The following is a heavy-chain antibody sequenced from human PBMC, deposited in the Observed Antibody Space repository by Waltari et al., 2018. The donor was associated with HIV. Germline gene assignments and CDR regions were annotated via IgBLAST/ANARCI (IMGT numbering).Heavy chain of an antibody. J-gene: IGHJ4*02. CDR1: GFTFSSYT. CDR3: ARFTIFGVVTLYYFDY. D-gene: IGHD3-3*01. V-gene: IGHV3-21*01. Sequence: EVQLVESGGGLVKPGGSLRLSCAASGFTFSSYTMHWVRQAPGKGLEWVSSIIISSTYIYYADSLKGRFTISRDNAKNSLYLQMNSLRAGDTAVYHCARFTIFGVVTLYYFDYWGQGALVTVSS. CDR2: IIISSTYI.